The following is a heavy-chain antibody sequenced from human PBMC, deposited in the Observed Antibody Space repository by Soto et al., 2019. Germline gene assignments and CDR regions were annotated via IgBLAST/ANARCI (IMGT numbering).Heavy chain of an antibody. D-gene: IGHD2-21*01. CDR2: IFHGGNT. J-gene: IGHJ6*02. Sequence: SETLSLTCAVSGFFISSGNYWGWIRKPPGKGLEWIGSIFHGGNTYYNPSLKSRVTISVDMSKNQFSLKLNSVTAADTAVYYCARDPPIPTLTIPRFYYYVMDVWGQGTTVTVSS. CDR3: ARDPPIPTLTIPRFYYYVMDV. CDR1: GFFISSGNY. V-gene: IGHV4-38-2*02.